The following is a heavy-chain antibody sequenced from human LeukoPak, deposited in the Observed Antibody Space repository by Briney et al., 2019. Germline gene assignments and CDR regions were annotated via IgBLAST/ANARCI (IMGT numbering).Heavy chain of an antibody. J-gene: IGHJ4*02. CDR1: GFTFRSLA. CDR2: VSYDGTTQ. CDR3: ARENAPGAPVANIDS. Sequence: GTSLRLSCSVSGFTFRSLAMYWVRQAPGKGLEWVAVVSYDGTTQHHADSVKGRFTISRDNSENTLYLQMNSLRREDTAVYYGARENAPGAPVANIDSWGREPWSPSP. D-gene: IGHD2-2*01. V-gene: IGHV3-30*04.